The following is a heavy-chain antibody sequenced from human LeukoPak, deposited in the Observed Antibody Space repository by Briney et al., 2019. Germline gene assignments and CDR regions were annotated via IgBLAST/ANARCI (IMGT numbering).Heavy chain of an antibody. V-gene: IGHV3-48*01. D-gene: IGHD3-22*01. CDR1: GFTFSSYT. CDR3: ARKTYYYDSSGYYTSYYYYGMDV. Sequence: GGSLRLSCAASGFTFSSYTMNWVRQAPGKGLEWVSYISTASSAIDYADSVKGRFTISRDNAKNSLYLQMNSLRAEDTAVYYCARKTYYYDSSGYYTSYYYYGMDVWGQGTTVTVSS. J-gene: IGHJ6*02. CDR2: ISTASSAI.